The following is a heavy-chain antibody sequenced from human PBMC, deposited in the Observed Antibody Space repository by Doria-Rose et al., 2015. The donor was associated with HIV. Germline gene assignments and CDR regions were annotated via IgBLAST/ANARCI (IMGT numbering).Heavy chain of an antibody. CDR1: GVSLSSPGMG. Sequence: QITLKESGPVLVKPTETLTLTCTVSGVSLSSPGMGVSWIRQPPGQALEWLADIFSDEERSYQTSLKSRLTISRGTSKSQVVLTMTDMDPVDTATYYCARIKSSRWYHKYYFDFWGQGTLVIVSA. D-gene: IGHD6-13*01. CDR2: IFSDEER. CDR3: ARIKSSRWYHKYYFDF. V-gene: IGHV2-26*01. J-gene: IGHJ4*02.